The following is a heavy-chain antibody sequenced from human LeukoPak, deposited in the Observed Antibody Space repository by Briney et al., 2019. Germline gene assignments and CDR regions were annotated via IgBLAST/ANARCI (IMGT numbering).Heavy chain of an antibody. CDR1: GYTFTSYD. J-gene: IGHJ4*02. V-gene: IGHV1-8*03. CDR3: ARGRGRAYGSGKEYYFDY. D-gene: IGHD3-10*01. Sequence: ASVKVSCKASGYTFTSYDINWVRQATGQGLEWMGWTNPNSGNTGYAQKFQGRVTITRNTSISTAYMELSSLRSEDTAVYYCARGRGRAYGSGKEYYFDYWGQGTLVTVSS. CDR2: TNPNSGNT.